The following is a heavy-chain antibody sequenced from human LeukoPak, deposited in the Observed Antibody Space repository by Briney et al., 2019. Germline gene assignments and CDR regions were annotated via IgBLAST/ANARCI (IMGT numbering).Heavy chain of an antibody. V-gene: IGHV3-23*01. CDR3: ARDSYDSSGYLRD. Sequence: GGSLRLSCAASGFTFSDYAMNWVRQAPGKGLEWVSAIGAIGNTFYADSVRGRFTISRDNSNNAVHLQMNSLRAEDTAVYYCARDSYDSSGYLRDWGQGTLVTVSS. D-gene: IGHD3-22*01. CDR2: IGAIGNT. CDR1: GFTFSDYA. J-gene: IGHJ4*02.